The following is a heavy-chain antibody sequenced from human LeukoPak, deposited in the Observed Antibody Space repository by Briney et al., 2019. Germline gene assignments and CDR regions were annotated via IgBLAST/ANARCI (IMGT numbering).Heavy chain of an antibody. Sequence: PSQTLSLTCAVSRGSISSGGYSWSWIRQPPGKGLEWIGYIYYSGSTYYNPSLKSRVTISVDTSKNQFSLKLSSVTAADTAVYYCARSLLWFGELPYTPFDYWGQGTLVTVSS. CDR1: RGSISSGGYS. CDR3: ARSLLWFGELPYTPFDY. V-gene: IGHV4-30-4*07. D-gene: IGHD3-10*01. J-gene: IGHJ4*02. CDR2: IYYSGST.